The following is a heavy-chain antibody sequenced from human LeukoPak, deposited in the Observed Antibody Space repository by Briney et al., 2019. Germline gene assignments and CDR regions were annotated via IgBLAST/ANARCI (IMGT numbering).Heavy chain of an antibody. J-gene: IGHJ4*02. V-gene: IGHV3-7*01. CDR3: ARDLYRIVVVPHYFDY. CDR1: GFTFSSYA. D-gene: IGHD3-22*01. Sequence: PGRSLRLSCAASGFTFSSYAMHWVRQAPGKGPEWVANIKKDGSEKYYVDSVKGRFTISRDNAKNSLYLQMNSLRAEDTAVYYCARDLYRIVVVPHYFDYWGQGTLVTVSS. CDR2: IKKDGSEK.